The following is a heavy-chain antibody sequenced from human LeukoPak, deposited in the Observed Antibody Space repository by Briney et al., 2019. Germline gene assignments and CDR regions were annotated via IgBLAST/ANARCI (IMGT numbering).Heavy chain of an antibody. V-gene: IGHV1-8*01. CDR2: MNPNSGNT. Sequence: ASVKVSCKASGYTFTSYDINWVRQATGQGLEWRGWMNPNSGNTGYAQKFQGRVTMTRNTSISTAYMELSSLRSEDTAVYYCARGVRIVVVPAAQYYFDYWGQGTLVTVSS. D-gene: IGHD2-2*01. J-gene: IGHJ4*02. CDR3: ARGVRIVVVPAAQYYFDY. CDR1: GYTFTSYD.